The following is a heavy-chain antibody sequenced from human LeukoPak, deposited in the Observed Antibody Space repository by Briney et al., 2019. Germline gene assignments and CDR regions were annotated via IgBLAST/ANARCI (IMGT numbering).Heavy chain of an antibody. D-gene: IGHD3-16*01. CDR2: IKPDESEK. CDR3: VRDGLWSFDI. V-gene: IGHV3-7*01. Sequence: PGGSLRPSCAASGFTFSSYAMSWVRQAPGKGLEWVATIKPDESEKFYLDSVKGRFTISRDNAKNSLYLQMNSLRVEDTAVYYCVRDGLWSFDIWGQGTVVTVSS. CDR1: GFTFSSYA. J-gene: IGHJ3*02.